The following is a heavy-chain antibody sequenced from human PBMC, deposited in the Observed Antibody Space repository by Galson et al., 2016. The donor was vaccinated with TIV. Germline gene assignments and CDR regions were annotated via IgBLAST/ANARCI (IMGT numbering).Heavy chain of an antibody. CDR2: INGDGTEI. V-gene: IGHV3-7*01. Sequence: SLRLSCADSRSTFSSSWMNWVRQAPGKGLEWVANINGDGTEIKYVDSVKGRFTISRDNAKNSPYLQMSNLRVEDTDIYYCAQWRGTSNSCGQGTRVTVSS. CDR3: AQWRGTSNS. CDR1: RSTFSSSW. J-gene: IGHJ4*02. D-gene: IGHD6-19*01.